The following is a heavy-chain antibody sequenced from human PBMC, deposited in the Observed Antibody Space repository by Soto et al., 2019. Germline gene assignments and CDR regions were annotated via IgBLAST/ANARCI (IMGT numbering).Heavy chain of an antibody. D-gene: IGHD4-17*01. CDR1: GITFSAFG. J-gene: IGHJ5*02. CDR3: ATDLGTTVTTYNFFDP. V-gene: IGHV3-30*03. Sequence: GWSLRLSCGASGITFSAFGLHWVRQAPGKGLEWVAVISHDGNDKYCTDSVKGRFTISRDNSKNTLYLQMNSLRGEDTAIYFCATDLGTTVTTYNFFDPWGQGALVTVSS. CDR2: ISHDGNDK.